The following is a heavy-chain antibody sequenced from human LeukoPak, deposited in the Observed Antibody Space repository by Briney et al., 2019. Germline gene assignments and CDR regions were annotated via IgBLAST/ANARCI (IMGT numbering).Heavy chain of an antibody. Sequence: SETLSLTCTVSGGSISISRYYWGWIRQPPGKGLEWIGSIYYSGSTYYNPSLKSRVTISVDTSKNQFSLKLSSVTAADTAVYYCARPYSGSSFDYWGQGTLVTVSS. CDR2: IYYSGST. CDR1: GGSISISRYY. V-gene: IGHV4-39*01. J-gene: IGHJ4*02. D-gene: IGHD1-26*01. CDR3: ARPYSGSSFDY.